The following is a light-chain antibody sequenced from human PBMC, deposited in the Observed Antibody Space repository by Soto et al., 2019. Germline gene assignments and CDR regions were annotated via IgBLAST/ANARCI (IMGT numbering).Light chain of an antibody. V-gene: IGLV2-14*01. Sequence: QSVLTQPASVSGSPGQSITISCTGTSSDVGDYNYVSWYQQHPGKAPKLMNYDVSNRPSGVSNRFSGSKSGSTASLTISGLQAEDEADYYCSSYTSSTTRVFGTGTKVTVL. J-gene: IGLJ1*01. CDR1: SSDVGDYNY. CDR2: DVS. CDR3: SSYTSSTTRV.